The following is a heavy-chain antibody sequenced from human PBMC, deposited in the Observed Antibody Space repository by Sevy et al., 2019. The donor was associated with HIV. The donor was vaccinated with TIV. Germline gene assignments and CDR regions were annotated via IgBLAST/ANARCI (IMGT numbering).Heavy chain of an antibody. CDR1: GFSFNGYG. J-gene: IGHJ4*02. CDR3: ARESKAVAGIGYYFNY. D-gene: IGHD6-19*01. CDR2: IWYDATNK. V-gene: IGHV3-33*01. Sequence: GGSLRLSCAASGFSFNGYGMHWVRQAPGKGLEWVAVIWYDATNKEYADSVKGRFTISRDNSKNTLYLQMNSLRAGDTAVYYCARESKAVAGIGYYFNYWGQGTLVTVSS.